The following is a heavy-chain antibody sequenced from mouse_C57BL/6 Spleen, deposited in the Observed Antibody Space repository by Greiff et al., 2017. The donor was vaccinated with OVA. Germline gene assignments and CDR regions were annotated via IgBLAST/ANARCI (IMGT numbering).Heavy chain of an antibody. CDR1: GYTFTSYW. V-gene: IGHV1-50*01. CDR2: IDPSDSYT. J-gene: IGHJ3*01. Sequence: QVQLQQSGAELVKPGASVKLSCKASGYTFTSYWMQWVKQRPGQGLEWIGEIDPSDSYTNYNQKFKGKATLTVDTSSSTAYMQLSSLTSEDSAVYYCARSYSNYVAWFAYWGQGTLVTVSA. CDR3: ARSYSNYVAWFAY. D-gene: IGHD2-5*01.